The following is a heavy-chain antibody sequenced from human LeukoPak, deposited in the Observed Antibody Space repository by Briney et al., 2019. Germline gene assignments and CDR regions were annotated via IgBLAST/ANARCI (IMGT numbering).Heavy chain of an antibody. Sequence: GGSLRLSCAASGFTFSSYGMHWVRQAPGKGLEWVAVIWYDGSNKYYADSVKGRFTISRDNSKNTLYLQMNSLRAEDTAVYYCARGRGASLMEWLAKNDYWGQGTLVTVSS. CDR3: ARGRGASLMEWLAKNDY. V-gene: IGHV3-33*01. CDR1: GFTFSSYG. D-gene: IGHD6-19*01. CDR2: IWYDGSNK. J-gene: IGHJ4*02.